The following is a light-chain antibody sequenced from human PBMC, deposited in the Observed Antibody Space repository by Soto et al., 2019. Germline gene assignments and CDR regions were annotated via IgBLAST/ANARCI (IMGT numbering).Light chain of an antibody. CDR3: SSYAGSTTLYV. CDR1: SSDVGGYNF. V-gene: IGLV2-8*01. Sequence: QSVLTQPPSASGSPGQSVTISCTGTSSDVGGYNFVSWYQQHPGKAPKVMIYEVSKRPSGVPDRFSGSKSGNTASLTVSGLQAEDEADYYCSSYAGSTTLYVFGTGTQLTVL. CDR2: EVS. J-gene: IGLJ1*01.